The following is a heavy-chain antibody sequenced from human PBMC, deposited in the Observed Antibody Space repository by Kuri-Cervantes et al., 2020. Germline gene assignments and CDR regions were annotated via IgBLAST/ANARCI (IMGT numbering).Heavy chain of an antibody. D-gene: IGHD3-22*01. J-gene: IGHJ4*02. CDR2: IYYSGST. V-gene: IGHV4-39*01. CDR3: ARRHYYDSSGYYYYFDY. Sequence: WVRQPPGKGLEWIGSIYYSGSTYYNPSLKSRVTISVDTSKNQFSLKLSSVTAADTAAYYCARRHYYDSSGYYYYFDYWGQGTLVTVSS.